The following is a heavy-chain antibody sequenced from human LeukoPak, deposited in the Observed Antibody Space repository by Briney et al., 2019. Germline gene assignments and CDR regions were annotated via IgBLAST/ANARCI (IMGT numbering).Heavy chain of an antibody. CDR2: INQDGSEK. CDR1: GFTFSSYW. Sequence: GWSLRLSCAASGFTFSSYWMSWVRQAPGKGLEWVANINQDGSEKYYVDSVKGRFTISRDNAKNSLYLQMNSLRAEDTAVYYCARARRAETIVVVISGYDYWGQGTLVTVSS. V-gene: IGHV3-7*01. D-gene: IGHD3-22*01. J-gene: IGHJ4*02. CDR3: ARARRAETIVVVISGYDY.